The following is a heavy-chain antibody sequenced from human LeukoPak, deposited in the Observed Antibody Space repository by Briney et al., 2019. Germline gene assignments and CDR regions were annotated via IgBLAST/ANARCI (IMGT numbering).Heavy chain of an antibody. CDR1: GFTFSSYG. CDR3: AKDWGYGLYC. CDR2: ISYDGSNE. Sequence: PGGSLRLSCAASGFTFSSYGMHWVRQAPGKGLEWVAVISYDGSNEYYADSVKGRFTISRDNSKNTPYLQMNRIKDEDTAEYYCAKDWGYGLYCWGQRTLVTASS. J-gene: IGHJ4*02. V-gene: IGHV3-30*18. D-gene: IGHD3-16*01.